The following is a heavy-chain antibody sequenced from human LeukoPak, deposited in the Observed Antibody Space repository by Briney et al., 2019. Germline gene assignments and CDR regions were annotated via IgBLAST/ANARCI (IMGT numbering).Heavy chain of an antibody. V-gene: IGHV3-9*01. D-gene: IGHD3-10*01. CDR1: GFTFDDYA. CDR2: ISWNSGSI. Sequence: GGSLRLSCAASGFTFDDYAMHWVRQAPGKGLEWVSGISWNSGSIGYADSVKGRFTISRDNAKNSLYLQMNSLRAEDTALYYCAKDGKWFGELVPYYFDYWGQGTLVTVSS. J-gene: IGHJ4*02. CDR3: AKDGKWFGELVPYYFDY.